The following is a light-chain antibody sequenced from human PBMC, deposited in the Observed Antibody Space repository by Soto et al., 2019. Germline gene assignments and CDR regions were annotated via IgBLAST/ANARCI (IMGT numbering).Light chain of an antibody. CDR3: SSYAGDKSHVL. J-gene: IGLJ2*01. V-gene: IGLV2-14*01. CDR1: SSDIYTYDY. Sequence: QSVLTQPASVSGSPGQSITISCTGDSSDIYTYDYVSWYQRHPGKAPKLIIYEVSNRPSGVSSRFSASRSGNTASLTISGLQAEDEGEYYCSSYAGDKSHVLFGGGTKVTVL. CDR2: EVS.